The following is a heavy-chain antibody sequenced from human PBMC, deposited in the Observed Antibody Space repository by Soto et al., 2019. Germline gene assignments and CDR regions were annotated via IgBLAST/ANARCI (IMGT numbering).Heavy chain of an antibody. Sequence: SETLSLTCAVSGYSIGSADYWGWIRQPPGKGLEWIGYIYHSGSADYNPSLGSRVTISIDTSKNQFSLKLTSVTAADTAVYYCARGVGFGYYYYHMDLWGQGTTVTVSS. CDR3: ARGVGFGYYYYHMDL. CDR2: IYHSGSA. CDR1: GYSIGSADY. V-gene: IGHV4-38-2*01. J-gene: IGHJ6*02. D-gene: IGHD3-10*01.